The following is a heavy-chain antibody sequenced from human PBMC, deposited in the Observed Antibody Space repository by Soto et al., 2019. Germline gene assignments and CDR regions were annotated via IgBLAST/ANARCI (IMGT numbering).Heavy chain of an antibody. D-gene: IGHD2-15*01. J-gene: IGHJ3*02. CDR1: GGSISSSSHY. Sequence: SETLSLTCTVSGGSISSSSHYWGWIRQPPGKGLEWIGSIYYSGSTYYNPSLKSRVTISVDTSKNQFSLKLSSVTAADTAVYYSRTSYCCSSGNCKGGGAFDIWGQGTMVTVSS. CDR3: RTSYCCSSGNCKGGGAFDI. V-gene: IGHV4-39*01. CDR2: IYYSGST.